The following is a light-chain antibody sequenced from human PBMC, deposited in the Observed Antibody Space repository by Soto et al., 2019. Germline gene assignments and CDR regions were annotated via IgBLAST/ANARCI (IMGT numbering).Light chain of an antibody. CDR1: SSNIGSNY. V-gene: IGLV1-47*01. CDR2: RNN. Sequence: QSVLTQPPSASGTPGQRVTISCSESSSNIGSNYVYWYQQLPGTAPKLLIYRNNQRPSGVPDRFSGSKSGTSASLAISGLRSEDEADYYCAAWDDSLSEVFGGGTKLTVL. CDR3: AAWDDSLSEV. J-gene: IGLJ3*02.